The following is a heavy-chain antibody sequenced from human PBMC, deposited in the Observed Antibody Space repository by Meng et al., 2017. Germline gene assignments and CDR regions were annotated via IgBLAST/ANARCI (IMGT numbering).Heavy chain of an antibody. V-gene: IGHV3-21*01. CDR3: TIQIPYMVRGVIAYFDY. CDR1: GFTFSSYS. Sequence: GESLKISCAASGFTFSSYSMNWVRQAPGKGLEWVSSISSSSSYIYYADSVKGRFTISRDNAKNSLYLQMNSLRAEDTAVYYCTIQIPYMVRGVIAYFDYWGQGTLVTVSS. D-gene: IGHD3-10*01. CDR2: ISSSSSYI. J-gene: IGHJ4*02.